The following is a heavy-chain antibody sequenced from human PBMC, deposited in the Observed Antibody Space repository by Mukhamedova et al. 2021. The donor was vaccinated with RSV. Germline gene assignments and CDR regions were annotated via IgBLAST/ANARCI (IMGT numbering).Heavy chain of an antibody. V-gene: IGHV3-64*01. J-gene: IGHJ4*02. D-gene: IGHD3-10*01. CDR2: NGGST. Sequence: NGGSTYYANSVKGRFTISRDNSKNTLYLQMGSLRAEDVAVYYCARSDYYGSGSYRYWGQGTLVTVSS. CDR3: ARSDYYGSGSYRY.